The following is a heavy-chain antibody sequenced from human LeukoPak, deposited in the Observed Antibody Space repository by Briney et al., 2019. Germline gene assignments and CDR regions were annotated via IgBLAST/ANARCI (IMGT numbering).Heavy chain of an antibody. J-gene: IGHJ4*02. Sequence: PGGSLRLSCAASGFTFSSYAMHWARHATGKGLEWVAVISYDGSNILYADSVKGRFPLSRDNSKNTLYLQMNSLRAEDTAVYYCARANYGSGSYHFDYWGQGTLVTVSS. CDR2: ISYDGSNI. CDR3: ARANYGSGSYHFDY. CDR1: GFTFSSYA. D-gene: IGHD3-10*01. V-gene: IGHV3-30-3*01.